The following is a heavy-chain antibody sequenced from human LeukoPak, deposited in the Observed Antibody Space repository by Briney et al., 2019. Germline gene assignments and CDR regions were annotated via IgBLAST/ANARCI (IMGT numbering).Heavy chain of an antibody. J-gene: IGHJ3*02. CDR1: GFTFSSTG. CDR2: ISSSSSTI. CDR3: ARDRQSSSPFGYIVPEAFDI. V-gene: IGHV3-48*01. D-gene: IGHD5/OR15-5a*01. Sequence: GSLRLSCAPSGFTFSSTGMSWVGQAPGKGREGVSYISSSSSTIYFADSVKGRFTISRDNAKNSLYLQMNSLRAEDTAVYYCARDRQSSSPFGYIVPEAFDIWGQGTMVTVSS.